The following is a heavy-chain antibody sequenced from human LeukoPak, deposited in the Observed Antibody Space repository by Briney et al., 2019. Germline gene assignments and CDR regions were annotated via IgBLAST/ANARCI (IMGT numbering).Heavy chain of an antibody. CDR1: RFSLSTSRVG. CDR2: IYWDDDT. CDR3: AHRPGMGAPRFDF. D-gene: IGHD1-26*01. V-gene: IGHV2-5*02. J-gene: IGHJ4*02. Sequence: SGPTLVNPTPTLTLTCTFTRFSLSTSRVGVGWMRQPPGKALEWLTLIYWDDDTRYRPSLRGRLSVTKDTSKNQVVLTMTNMDPEDTATYFCAHRPGMGAPRFDFWGQGILVTVSS.